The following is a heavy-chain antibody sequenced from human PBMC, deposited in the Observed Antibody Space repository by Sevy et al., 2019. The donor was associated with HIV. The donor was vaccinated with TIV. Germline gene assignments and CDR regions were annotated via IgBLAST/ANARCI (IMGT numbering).Heavy chain of an antibody. CDR2: IRNKADSYTT. CDR3: ATNAGIAAAGRVFDY. V-gene: IGHV3-72*01. Sequence: GGSLRLSCAASGFTFSDHYMEWVRQAPGKGLEWVGRIRNKADSYTTECAASVKGRFTISRDDSKNSLYLLMNSLKTEDTAVYYCATNAGIAAAGRVFDYWGQGTLVTVSS. D-gene: IGHD6-13*01. CDR1: GFTFSDHY. J-gene: IGHJ4*02.